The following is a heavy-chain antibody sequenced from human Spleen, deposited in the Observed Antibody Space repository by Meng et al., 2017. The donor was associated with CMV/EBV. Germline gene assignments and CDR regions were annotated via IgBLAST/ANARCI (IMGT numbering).Heavy chain of an antibody. CDR2: IYYRGGT. D-gene: IGHD3-3*01. Sequence: GSLRLSCTVSGGSMSGYYWSWIRQPPGKGLDWIGYIYYRGGTLYNPSLKSRVTISIDMSKNQFSLKLTSVTAADTAVYYCAARRLRFLEWFWDYGMDVWGQGTTVTVSS. J-gene: IGHJ6*02. CDR3: AARRLRFLEWFWDYGMDV. V-gene: IGHV4-59*01. CDR1: GGSMSGYY.